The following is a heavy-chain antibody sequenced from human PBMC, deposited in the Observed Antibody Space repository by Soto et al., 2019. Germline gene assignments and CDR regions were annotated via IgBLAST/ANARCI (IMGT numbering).Heavy chain of an antibody. CDR3: ASPTYSYGVLGAFDI. V-gene: IGHV5-51*01. CDR2: IYPGDSDT. J-gene: IGHJ3*02. CDR1: GYTFTDYW. D-gene: IGHD5-18*01. Sequence: GESLKISCKGSGYTFTDYWIGWVRQLPGKGLEWMGIIYPGDSDTRYSPSFQGQVIISADKSISTAYLQWSSLKASDTAMYYCASPTYSYGVLGAFDIWGQGTMVTV.